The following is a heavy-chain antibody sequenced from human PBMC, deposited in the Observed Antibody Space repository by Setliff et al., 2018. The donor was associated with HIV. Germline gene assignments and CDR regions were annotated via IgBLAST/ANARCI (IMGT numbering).Heavy chain of an antibody. V-gene: IGHV4-39*01. D-gene: IGHD1-1*01. J-gene: IGHJ4*02. CDR3: ARLRGLNLEPFDY. CDR2: VYYSGST. CDR1: GGSIEFSSYY. Sequence: SETLSLTCSVSGGSIEFSSYYWGWIRQPPGKGLEWIGSVYYSGSTHYNPSLKSRLTISVDTSTNKFSLKLSSVTAADTAVYYCARLRGLNLEPFDYWGQGTLVTVSS.